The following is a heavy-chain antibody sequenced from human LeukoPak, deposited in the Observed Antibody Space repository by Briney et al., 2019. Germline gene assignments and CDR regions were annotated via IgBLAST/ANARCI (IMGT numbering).Heavy chain of an antibody. D-gene: IGHD1-26*01. CDR2: ISSSSSYI. CDR1: GFTFSSYS. V-gene: IGHV3-21*01. J-gene: IGHJ4*02. Sequence: GGSLRLSCAASGFTFSSYSMNWVRQAPGKGLEWVSSISSSSSYIYYADSVKGRFTISRDNAKNSLYLQMNSLRAEDTAVYYCARDSAGATTGNDYWGQGTLVTVSS. CDR3: ARDSAGATTGNDY.